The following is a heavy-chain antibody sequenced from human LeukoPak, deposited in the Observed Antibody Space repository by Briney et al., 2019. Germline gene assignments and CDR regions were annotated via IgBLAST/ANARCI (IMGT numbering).Heavy chain of an antibody. CDR1: GFTFSSYA. CDR3: AKVESSSSGYGMDV. V-gene: IGHV3-23*01. Sequence: GGSLRLSCAASGFTFSSYAMSWVRQAPGKGLEWVSAISGSGGSTYYADSVKGRFTISRDNSKNTLYLQMNSLRAGDTAVYYCAKVESSSSGYGMDVWGQGTTVTVSS. CDR2: ISGSGGST. D-gene: IGHD6-6*01. J-gene: IGHJ6*02.